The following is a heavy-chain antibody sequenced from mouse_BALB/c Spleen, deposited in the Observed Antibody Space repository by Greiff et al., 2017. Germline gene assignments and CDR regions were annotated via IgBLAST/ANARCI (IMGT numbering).Heavy chain of an antibody. J-gene: IGHJ4*01. CDR3: ARSGDYSYAMDY. Sequence: EVQLKESGPELGKPGASVKISCKASGYSFTGYNMYWVKQSHRKSLEWIGYIDPYNGGTSYNQKSKGKATLTVDKSSSTAYMHLNSLTSEDSAIYYCARSGDYSYAMDYWGQGTSVTVSS. CDR2: IDPYNGGT. D-gene: IGHD1-1*01. CDR1: GYSFTGYN. V-gene: IGHV1S135*01.